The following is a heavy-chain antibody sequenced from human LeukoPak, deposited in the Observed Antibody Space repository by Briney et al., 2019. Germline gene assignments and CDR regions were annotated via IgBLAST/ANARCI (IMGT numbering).Heavy chain of an antibody. Sequence: GGSLRLSCAASGFTVSSNYMSWVRQAPGKGLEWVSSINGNGGRTYYADSVRGRFTISRDNSKNTLYLQMNSLRAEDTAVYYCANPPTVTSFDSWGQGTLVTVSS. CDR3: ANPPTVTSFDS. CDR2: INGNGGRT. V-gene: IGHV3-23*01. CDR1: GFTVSSNY. J-gene: IGHJ4*02. D-gene: IGHD4-11*01.